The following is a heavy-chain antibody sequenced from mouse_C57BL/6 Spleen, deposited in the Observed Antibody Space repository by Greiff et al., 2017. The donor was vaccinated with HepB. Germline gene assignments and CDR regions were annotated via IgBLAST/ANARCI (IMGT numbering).Heavy chain of an antibody. CDR1: GYAFSSSW. CDR2: IYPGDGDT. CDR3: ERLLLLRDGAMDY. V-gene: IGHV1-82*01. J-gene: IGHJ4*01. Sequence: VQLQQSGPELVKPGASVKVSCKASGYAFSSSWMDWVKQRPGKGLEWIGRIYPGDGDTNYNGKFKGKATLTADKSSSTAYMQLSSLTSEDSAVCFCERLLLLRDGAMDYWGQGTSVTVS. D-gene: IGHD1-1*01.